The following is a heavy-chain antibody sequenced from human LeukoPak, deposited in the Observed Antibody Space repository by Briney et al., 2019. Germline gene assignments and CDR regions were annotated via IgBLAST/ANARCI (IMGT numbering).Heavy chain of an antibody. D-gene: IGHD2-15*01. CDR3: ARGGGGYCNASSCSQDS. J-gene: IGHJ4*02. V-gene: IGHV1-2*02. CDR2: INHHSGAT. Sequence: ASVKVSCKASGYTFTSYYMHWVRQAPGQGLEWMGFINHHSGATNLAQKFQGRVTLTRDTSINTAYMDLSGLKSDDTAVYCCARGGGGYCNASSCSQDSWGQGTLVTVSS. CDR1: GYTFTSYY.